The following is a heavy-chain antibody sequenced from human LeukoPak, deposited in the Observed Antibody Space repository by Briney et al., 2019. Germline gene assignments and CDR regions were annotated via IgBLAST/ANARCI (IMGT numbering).Heavy chain of an antibody. CDR1: GYSFTSYW. J-gene: IGHJ4*02. D-gene: IGHD3-3*01. CDR2: IYPGDSDT. Sequence: GESLKTSCKGSGYSFTSYWIGWVRQMPGKCLEWMGIIYPGDSDTRYSPSFQGQVTISADKSISTAYLQWSSLKASDTAMYYCARLGRITIFGVVTPYFDYWGQGTLVTVSS. CDR3: ARLGRITIFGVVTPYFDY. V-gene: IGHV5-51*01.